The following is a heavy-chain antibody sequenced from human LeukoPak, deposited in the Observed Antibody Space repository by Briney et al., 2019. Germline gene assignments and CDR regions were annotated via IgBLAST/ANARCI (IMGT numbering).Heavy chain of an antibody. CDR3: ARHLLYYYDSSGYSSYYYGMDV. D-gene: IGHD3-22*01. Sequence: PSETLSLTCTVSGGSISSYYWSWIRQPPGKGLEWIGYIYYSGSTNYNPSLKSRVTISVDTSKNQFSVKLSSVTAADTAVYYCARHLLYYYDSSGYSSYYYGMDVWGQGTTVTVSS. V-gene: IGHV4-59*08. J-gene: IGHJ6*02. CDR2: IYYSGST. CDR1: GGSISSYY.